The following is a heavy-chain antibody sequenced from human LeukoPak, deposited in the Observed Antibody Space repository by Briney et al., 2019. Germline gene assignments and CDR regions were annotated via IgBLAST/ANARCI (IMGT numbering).Heavy chain of an antibody. CDR3: AGGEGLVWEYFDY. CDR1: GGTFSSYA. D-gene: IGHD6-19*01. J-gene: IGHJ4*02. Sequence: SVKVSCKASGGTFSSYAISWVRQAPGLGLEWMGRIIPILGIANYAQKFQGRVTITADKSTSTAYMELSSLRSEDTAVYYRAGGEGLVWEYFDYGGQGTLGTVSS. CDR2: IIPILGIA. V-gene: IGHV1-69*04.